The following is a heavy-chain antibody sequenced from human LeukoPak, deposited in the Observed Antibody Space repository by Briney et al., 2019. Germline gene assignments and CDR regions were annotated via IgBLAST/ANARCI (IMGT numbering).Heavy chain of an antibody. J-gene: IGHJ4*02. D-gene: IGHD3-10*01. CDR3: AKRGVVIRVFLVGFHKEAYYFDS. Sequence: PGRSLRLSCAASGFTFSSYAMRWVRQAPGKGLEWVAGLSGSGGGTNYADSVQGRFTISRDNPKNTLYLQMNSLRAEDTAAYFCAKRGVVIRVFLVGFHKEAYYFDSWGQGALVTVSS. CDR2: LSGSGGGT. V-gene: IGHV3-23*01. CDR1: GFTFSSYA.